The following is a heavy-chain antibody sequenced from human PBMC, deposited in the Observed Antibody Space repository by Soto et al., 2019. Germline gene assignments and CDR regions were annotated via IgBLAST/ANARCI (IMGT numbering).Heavy chain of an antibody. CDR3: ARRSHTNWPAY. CDR1: GGSFSSSGRY. V-gene: IGHV4-39*01. D-gene: IGHD2-8*01. J-gene: IGHJ4*01. Sequence: PSETLSLTCTVSGGSFSSSGRYWVWIRQPPGKGLEWVGSIYYDGRTYYNASLKSRVTISVDTSKNQFSLKVNSVTVADTAVYYCARRSHTNWPAYWGHGTQLTVSS. CDR2: IYYDGRT.